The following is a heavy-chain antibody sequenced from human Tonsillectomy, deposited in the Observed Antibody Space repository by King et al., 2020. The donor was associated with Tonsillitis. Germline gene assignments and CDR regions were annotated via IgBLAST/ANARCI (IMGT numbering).Heavy chain of an antibody. J-gene: IGHJ6*02. Sequence: VQLVESGGGVVQPGRSLRLSCAASGFTFSSYGMHWVRQAPGKGLEWVAVISYDGSNKYYADSVKGRFTISRDNSKNTLYLQMNSLRAEDTAVYYCAKDGTATMIGSMAVWGQGTTVTVSS. V-gene: IGHV3-30*18. D-gene: IGHD3-22*01. CDR1: GFTFSSYG. CDR3: AKDGTATMIGSMAV. CDR2: ISYDGSNK.